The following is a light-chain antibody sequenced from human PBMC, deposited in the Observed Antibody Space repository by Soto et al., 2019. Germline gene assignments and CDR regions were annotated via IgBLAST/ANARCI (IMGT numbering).Light chain of an antibody. J-gene: IGKJ5*01. CDR1: QSVFSS. V-gene: IGKV3-15*01. CDR2: GAA. CDR3: QQYDNWPPIT. Sequence: EIVMTQSPATLSVSPGERATLSCRASQSVFSSLAWYQQKPGQAPRLLIYGAATRATGIPARFSGSGSGTEFTLTISSLQSEDFAVYYCQQYDNWPPITFGQGTRLEIK.